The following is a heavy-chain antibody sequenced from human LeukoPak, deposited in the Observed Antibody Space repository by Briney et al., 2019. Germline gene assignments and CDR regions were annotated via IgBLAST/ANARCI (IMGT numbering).Heavy chain of an antibody. V-gene: IGHV3-23*01. CDR3: AKGDVRAYDFWSGYTPADY. D-gene: IGHD3-3*01. CDR2: ISGSGGST. Sequence: GGSLRLSCAASGFTFSSYAMSWVRQAPGKGLEWVSAISGSGGSTYYADSVKGRFTISRDNSKNTLYLQMNSLRAEDTAVYYCAKGDVRAYDFWSGYTPADYWGQGTLVTVSS. CDR1: GFTFSSYA. J-gene: IGHJ4*02.